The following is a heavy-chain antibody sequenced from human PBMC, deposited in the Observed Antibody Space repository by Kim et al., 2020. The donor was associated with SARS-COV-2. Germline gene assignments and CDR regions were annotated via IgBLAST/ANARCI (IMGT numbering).Heavy chain of an antibody. CDR1: GYTFTSYA. J-gene: IGHJ5*02. V-gene: IGHV1-3*01. CDR3: ARVDSGWHNWFDP. D-gene: IGHD6-19*01. Sequence: ASVKVSCKASGYTFTSYAMHWVRQAPGQRLEWMGWINAGNGNTKYSQKFQGRVTITRDTSASTAYMELSSLRSEDTAVYYCARVDSGWHNWFDPWGQGTLVTVSS. CDR2: INAGNGNT.